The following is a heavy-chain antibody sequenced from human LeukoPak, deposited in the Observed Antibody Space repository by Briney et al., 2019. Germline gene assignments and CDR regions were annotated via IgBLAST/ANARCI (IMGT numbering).Heavy chain of an antibody. V-gene: IGHV3-74*01. CDR2: IARDGSST. D-gene: IGHD3-16*02. CDR3: ATYRHLGY. CDR1: GFTFSSYW. J-gene: IGHJ4*02. Sequence: GGSLRLSGAASGFTFSSYWVNWVRQAPGKGLVWVSRIARDGSSTTYADSVKGRFSISRDNAKNALYLQMNSLRVEDTAVYYCATYRHLGYWGQGTLVTVSS.